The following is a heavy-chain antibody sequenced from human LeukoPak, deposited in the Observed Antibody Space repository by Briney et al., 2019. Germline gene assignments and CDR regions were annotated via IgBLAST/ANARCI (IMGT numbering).Heavy chain of an antibody. CDR3: ARLSGSPSKFDY. J-gene: IGHJ4*02. CDR2: IYYSGST. V-gene: IGHV4-59*08. D-gene: IGHD1-26*01. CDR1: GGSISGHY. Sequence: SETLSLTCTVSGGSISGHYWSWIRQPPGQGLEWTGYIYYSGSTNYNPSLKSRVTISVDTSKNQFSLKLSSVTAADTAVYYCARLSGSPSKFDYWGQGTLVTVFS.